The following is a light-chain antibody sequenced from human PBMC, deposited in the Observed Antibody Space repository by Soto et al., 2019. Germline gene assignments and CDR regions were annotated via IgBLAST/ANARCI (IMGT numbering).Light chain of an antibody. Sequence: EIVLTQSPATLSVFPGEKATLSCGASQSVSNNLAWYHQKPGQAPRPLIYGPPTRATGVPARFSGSGSGTVVTLTLSCLQSADYAIYYCQQYSSWPFTFGPGIKVAIE. CDR2: GPP. J-gene: IGKJ3*01. CDR1: QSVSNN. V-gene: IGKV3-15*01. CDR3: QQYSSWPFT.